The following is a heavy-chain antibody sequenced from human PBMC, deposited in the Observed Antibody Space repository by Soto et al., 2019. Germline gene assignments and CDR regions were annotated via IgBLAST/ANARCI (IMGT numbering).Heavy chain of an antibody. CDR3: ARGLDSGWPYFDY. Sequence: EVQLVESGGGVVQPGGSLRLSCAASGFTVSSNYMSWVLQAHGKGLEWVSVIYSVGSTYYADSVKGRFTISRDNSKNTLYLQMNSLRAEDTAVYYCARGLDSGWPYFDYWGQGTLVTVSS. CDR1: GFTVSSNY. J-gene: IGHJ4*02. D-gene: IGHD5-12*01. V-gene: IGHV3-66*01. CDR2: IYSVGST.